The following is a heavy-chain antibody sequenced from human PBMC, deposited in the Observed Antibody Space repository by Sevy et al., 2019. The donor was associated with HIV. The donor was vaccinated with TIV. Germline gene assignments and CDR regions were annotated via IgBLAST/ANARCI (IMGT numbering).Heavy chain of an antibody. Sequence: ASVKVSCKASGYTFTNFAFSWVRQAPGQGLEWMGWISAYNGNTNYVQKLQGRVTMTTDTSTSTAYMGRRGLRSDDTAVYYCARINLDGMDVWGQGTTVTVSS. CDR3: ARINLDGMDV. V-gene: IGHV1-18*01. CDR1: GYTFTNFA. J-gene: IGHJ6*02. CDR2: ISAYNGNT.